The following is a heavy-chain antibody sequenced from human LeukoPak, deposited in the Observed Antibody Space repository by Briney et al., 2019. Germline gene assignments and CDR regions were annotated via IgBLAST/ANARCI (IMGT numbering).Heavy chain of an antibody. CDR2: ISYDGSNK. CDR1: GFTFSSYG. V-gene: IGHV3-30*18. Sequence: GRSLRLSCAASGFTFSSYGMHWVRQAPGKGLEWVAVISYDGSNKYYADSVKGRFTISRDNSKNTLYLQMNSLRAEDTAVYYCAKDAGSLWFGELSNWFDPWGQGTLVTVSS. J-gene: IGHJ5*02. CDR3: AKDAGSLWFGELSNWFDP. D-gene: IGHD3-10*01.